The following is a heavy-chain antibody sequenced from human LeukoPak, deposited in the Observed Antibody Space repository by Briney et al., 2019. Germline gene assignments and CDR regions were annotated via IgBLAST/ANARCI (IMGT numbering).Heavy chain of an antibody. CDR1: GGSISSSH. Sequence: PSETLSLTCTVSGGSISSSHWGWIRQPPGKGLEWIGYIYYTGRTQYNPSLQSRVTISVDTSKNQFSLRLSSVTAADTAVYYCERRSQDDGTTTANNWFDPWGQGTLVTVSS. D-gene: IGHD4-17*01. V-gene: IGHV4-59*08. J-gene: IGHJ5*02. CDR2: IYYTGRT. CDR3: ERRSQDDGTTTANNWFDP.